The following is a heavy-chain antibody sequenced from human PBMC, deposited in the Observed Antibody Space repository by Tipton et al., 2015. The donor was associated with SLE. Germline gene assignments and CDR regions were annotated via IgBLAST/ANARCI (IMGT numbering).Heavy chain of an antibody. J-gene: IGHJ3*02. CDR1: GYTFTGYY. V-gene: IGHV1-2*02. D-gene: IGHD7-27*01. CDR3: ARGVDTGDGGAFDI. Sequence: QLVQSGPEVKKPGASVKVSCKASGYTFTGYYMHWVRQAPGQGLEWMGWINPNSGGTNYAQKFQGRVTMTRDTSISTAYMELSRLRSDDTAVYYCARGVDTGDGGAFDIWGQGAMVTVSS. CDR2: INPNSGGT.